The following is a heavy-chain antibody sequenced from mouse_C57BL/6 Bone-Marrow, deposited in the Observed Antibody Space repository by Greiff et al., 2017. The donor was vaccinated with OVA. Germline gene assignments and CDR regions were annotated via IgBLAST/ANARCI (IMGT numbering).Heavy chain of an antibody. J-gene: IGHJ2*01. D-gene: IGHD4-1*02. V-gene: IGHV1-15*01. CDR3: TNQLYYFDY. CDR2: IDPETGGT. Sequence: QVQLQQSGAELVRPGASVTLSCKASGCTFTDYEMHWVKQTPVHGLEWIGAIDPETGGTAYNQKFKGKAILTADKSSSTAYMELRSLTSEDSAVYYCTNQLYYFDYWGQGTTLTVSS. CDR1: GCTFTDYE.